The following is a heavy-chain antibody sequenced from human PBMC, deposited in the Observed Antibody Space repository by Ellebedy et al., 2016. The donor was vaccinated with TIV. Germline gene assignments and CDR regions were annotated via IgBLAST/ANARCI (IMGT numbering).Heavy chain of an antibody. J-gene: IGHJ4*02. D-gene: IGHD3-22*01. V-gene: IGHV3-73*01. CDR2: IRPKASNYAT. CDR3: TRQGENSLGYYYPY. CDR1: GFTFSDYY. Sequence: GESLKISCVASGFTFSDYYMHWVRQVSGKGLEWVGRIRPKASNYATTYSESVKGRFTITRDDSKNTAYLEMNSLTAEDTAVYYCTRQGENSLGYYYPYWGRGTLVTVSS.